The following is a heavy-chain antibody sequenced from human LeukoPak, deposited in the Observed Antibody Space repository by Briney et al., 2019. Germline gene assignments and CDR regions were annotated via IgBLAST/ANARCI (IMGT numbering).Heavy chain of an antibody. V-gene: IGHV3-48*03. CDR1: GFTFSSYQ. Sequence: PGGSLRLSCAASGFTFSSYQMTWVRQAPGKGLEWVSFISSTGSTIYQADSVKGRFTISRDNGKNSLYLQMNSLRAEDTAVYYCARSTEVGGLWFDPWGQGTLVTVSS. CDR2: ISSTGSTI. J-gene: IGHJ5*02. CDR3: ARSTEVGGLWFDP. D-gene: IGHD1-14*01.